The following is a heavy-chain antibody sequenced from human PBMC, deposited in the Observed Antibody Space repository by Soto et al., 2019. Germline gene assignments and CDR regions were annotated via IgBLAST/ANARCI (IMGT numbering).Heavy chain of an antibody. Sequence: ESGGGVVQPGRSLRLSCAASGFTFSSYGMHWVRQAPGKGLEWVAVIWYDGSNKYYADSVKGRFTISRDNSKNTLYLQMNSLRAEDTAVYYCARATGPDGASYNWFDPWGQGTLVTVSS. J-gene: IGHJ5*02. V-gene: IGHV3-33*01. CDR2: IWYDGSNK. CDR3: ARATGPDGASYNWFDP. CDR1: GFTFSSYG. D-gene: IGHD2-8*02.